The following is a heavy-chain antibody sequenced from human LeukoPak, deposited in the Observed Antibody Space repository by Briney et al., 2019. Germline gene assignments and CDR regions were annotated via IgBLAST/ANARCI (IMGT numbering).Heavy chain of an antibody. CDR1: GGSISSSSYY. CDR2: IYYSGST. J-gene: IGHJ6*02. D-gene: IGHD6-19*01. CDR3: ARIGSGWVYYYYGMDV. V-gene: IGHV4-39*07. Sequence: PSETLSLTCTVSGGSISSSSYYWGWIRQPPGKGLEWIGSIYYSGSTYYNPSLKSRVTISVDTSKNQFSLKLSSVTAADTAVYYCARIGSGWVYYYYGMDVWGQGTTVTVSS.